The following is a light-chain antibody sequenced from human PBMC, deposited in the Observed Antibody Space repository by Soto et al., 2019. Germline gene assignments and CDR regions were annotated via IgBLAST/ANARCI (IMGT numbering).Light chain of an antibody. CDR2: DDR. CDR3: QVWDSSSDHLV. Sequence: SWGLTQSPSVSVAPVQTATITWEGNNRGSKSVHGYHHKAGRARGLVVYDDRDRPSGIAERFSGSNSVHTATLTLSTVEAGDEGDYYCQVWDSSSDHLVLGTGTKVT. CDR1: NRGSKS. J-gene: IGLJ1*01. V-gene: IGLV3-21*02.